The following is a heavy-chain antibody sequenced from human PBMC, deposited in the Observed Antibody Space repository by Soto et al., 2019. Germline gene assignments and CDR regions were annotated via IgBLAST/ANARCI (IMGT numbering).Heavy chain of an antibody. CDR2: IVPIDGST. J-gene: IGHJ4*02. D-gene: IGHD1-26*01. Sequence: VQLVRSGAEVKKPGSSVKVSCTTSGGTISSFGMNWVRQAPGQGLEWMGGIVPIDGSTKYAEKFQGRVTIAADASTSTVYMNLSSLRSEDTAVYYCARSFTKSRRGGVAFDYWGQGTLLTVSP. CDR3: ARSFTKSRRGGVAFDY. CDR1: GGTISSFG. V-gene: IGHV1-69*01.